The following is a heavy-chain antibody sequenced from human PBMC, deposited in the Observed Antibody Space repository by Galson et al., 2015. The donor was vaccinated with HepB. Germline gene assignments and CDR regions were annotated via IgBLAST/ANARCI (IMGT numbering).Heavy chain of an antibody. V-gene: IGHV3-66*02. CDR1: GLIVSNNY. Sequence: SLRLSCAASGLIVSNNYMTWVRQAPGKGLEWVSLIYGGGDTTYADSVRGRFTTSRDISKSTLYVQMTSLTTEDTALYYCASSSDPTRNWHFDLWGRGTLVIVSS. J-gene: IGHJ2*01. CDR2: IYGGGDT. CDR3: ASSSDPTRNWHFDL. D-gene: IGHD6-19*01.